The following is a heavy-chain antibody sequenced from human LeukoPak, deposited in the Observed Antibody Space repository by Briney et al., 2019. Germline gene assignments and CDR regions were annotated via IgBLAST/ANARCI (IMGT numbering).Heavy chain of an antibody. CDR2: IYSGGST. Sequence: GGSLRLSCAASGFTVSSNYMSWVRQAPGKGLKWVSVIYSGGSTYYADSVKGRFTISRDNSKNTLYLQMNSLRAEDTAVYYCASRATVTTDRFWFDPCGQGTLVTVSS. V-gene: IGHV3-53*01. CDR1: GFTVSSNY. D-gene: IGHD4-11*01. J-gene: IGHJ5*02. CDR3: ASRATVTTDRFWFDP.